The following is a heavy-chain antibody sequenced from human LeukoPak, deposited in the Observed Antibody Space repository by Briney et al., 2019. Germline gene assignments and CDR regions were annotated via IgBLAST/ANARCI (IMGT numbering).Heavy chain of an antibody. CDR3: ARLSTVTTSFDY. J-gene: IGHJ4*02. V-gene: IGHV4-61*02. D-gene: IGHD4-11*01. Sequence: SETLSLTCTVSGGSISSSSHYWGWIRQPAGKGLEWIGRIYTSGRTYYNPSLKSRVSMSVDTSKNQFSLKLSSVTAADTAVYYCARLSTVTTSFDYWGQGTLVTVSS. CDR1: GGSISSSSHY. CDR2: IYTSGRT.